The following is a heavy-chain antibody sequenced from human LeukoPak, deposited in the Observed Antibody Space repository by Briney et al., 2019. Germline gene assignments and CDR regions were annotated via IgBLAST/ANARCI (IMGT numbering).Heavy chain of an antibody. Sequence: SETLSLTCTVSGGSMSSYYWSWIGQPPGKELEWIGYIYYSGNTNYNPSLKSRVTISIDTSKNQFSLNLNSVTAADTAVYYCARRYCSGGSCPNWFDPWGQGTLVSASS. CDR3: ARRYCSGGSCPNWFDP. J-gene: IGHJ5*02. D-gene: IGHD2-15*01. CDR2: IYYSGNT. V-gene: IGHV4-59*01. CDR1: GGSMSSYY.